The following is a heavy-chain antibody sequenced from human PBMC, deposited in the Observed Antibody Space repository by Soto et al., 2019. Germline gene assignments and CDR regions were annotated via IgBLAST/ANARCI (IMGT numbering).Heavy chain of an antibody. Sequence: GASVKVSCKASGYTFTGYYMHWVRQAPGQGLEWMGWINPNSGGTNYAQKFQGWVTMTSDTSISTAYMELRSLRSDDTAVYYCARDVSEYYDSSGYYYVFDYWGQGTLVTVSA. V-gene: IGHV1-2*04. CDR3: ARDVSEYYDSSGYYYVFDY. CDR2: INPNSGGT. D-gene: IGHD3-22*01. CDR1: GYTFTGYY. J-gene: IGHJ4*02.